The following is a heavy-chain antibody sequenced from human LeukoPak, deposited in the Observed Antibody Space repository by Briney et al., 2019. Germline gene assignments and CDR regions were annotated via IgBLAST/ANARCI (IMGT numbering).Heavy chain of an antibody. CDR2: IKEDGSQT. D-gene: IGHD6-6*01. CDR1: GFRFGSFW. CDR3: ARSYSSSYFDY. V-gene: IGHV3-7*01. J-gene: IGHJ4*02. Sequence: GGSLRLSCAASGFRFGSFWMTWIRQAPGKGLEWVGHIKEDGSQTNYIDSVTGRFTISRDNTKDSLYLQMNSLRAEDTAVYYCARSYSSSYFDYWGQGTLVTVSS.